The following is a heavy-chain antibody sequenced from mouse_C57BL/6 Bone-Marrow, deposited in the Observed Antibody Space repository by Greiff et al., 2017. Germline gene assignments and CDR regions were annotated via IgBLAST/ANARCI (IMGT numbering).Heavy chain of an antibody. CDR2: IDPNSCGT. CDR3: ARWRFHYYGSLGYFDV. CDR1: GYTFTSYW. D-gene: IGHD1-1*01. V-gene: IGHV1-72*01. J-gene: IGHJ1*03. Sequence: VQLQQPGAELVKPGASVTLSCKASGYTFTSYWMHWVKQRPGRGLEWIGRIDPNSCGTKYNEKFKSKATLTVDKPSSTAYMQLSSLTSEDSAVYYCARWRFHYYGSLGYFDVWGTGTTVTVSS.